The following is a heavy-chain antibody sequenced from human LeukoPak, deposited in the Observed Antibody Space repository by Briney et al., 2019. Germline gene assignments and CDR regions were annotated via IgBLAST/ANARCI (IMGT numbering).Heavy chain of an antibody. CDR2: INPNSGGT. V-gene: IGHV1-2*02. J-gene: IGHJ4*02. CDR3: ARSYDSSGYPHDY. CDR1: GYTFTGYY. D-gene: IGHD3-22*01. Sequence: ASAKVSCKASGYTFTGYYMHWVRQAPGQRLEWMGWINPNSGGTNYAQKFQGRVTMTRDTSISTAYMELTRLRSDDTAVYYCARSYDSSGYPHDYWGQGTLVTVSS.